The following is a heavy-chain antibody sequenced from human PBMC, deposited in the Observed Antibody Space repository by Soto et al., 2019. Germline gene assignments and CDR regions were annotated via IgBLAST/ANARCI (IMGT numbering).Heavy chain of an antibody. CDR1: GLTFSGYE. V-gene: IGHV3-48*03. Sequence: GGSLRLSCAASGLTFSGYEMNWVRQAPGKGLEWVSYISSSGSSISYADSVKGRFTITRDNAKNSLYLQMNSLRAEHTAVYYCATDSGSYSGYSYYAMDVWGQGTTVTVSS. CDR2: ISSSGSSI. CDR3: ATDSGSYSGYSYYAMDV. J-gene: IGHJ6*02. D-gene: IGHD1-26*01.